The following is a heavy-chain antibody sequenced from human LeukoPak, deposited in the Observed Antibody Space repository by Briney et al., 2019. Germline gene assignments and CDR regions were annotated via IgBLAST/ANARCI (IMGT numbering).Heavy chain of an antibody. Sequence: SETLSLTCAVYGGSFSGYYWSWIRQPPGKGLEWIGEINHSGSTNYNPSLKGRVTISVDTSKNQFSLKLSSVTAADTAVYYCARVRRFGELLLLDPWGQGTLVTVSS. CDR3: ARVRRFGELLLLDP. CDR2: INHSGST. D-gene: IGHD3-10*01. CDR1: GGSFSGYY. V-gene: IGHV4-34*01. J-gene: IGHJ5*02.